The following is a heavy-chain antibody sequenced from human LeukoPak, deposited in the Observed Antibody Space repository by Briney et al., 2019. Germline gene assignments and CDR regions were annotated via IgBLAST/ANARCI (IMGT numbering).Heavy chain of an antibody. CDR2: IYYSGST. CDR3: ARGQSDIVVVPAAVVWFDP. CDR1: GGSISSYY. Sequence: SETLSLTCTVSGGSISSYYWSWIRQPPGKGLEWIGYIYYSGSTNYNPSLKSRVTISVDTSKNQFSLKLSSVTAADTAVYYCARGQSDIVVVPAAVVWFDPWGQGTLVTASS. D-gene: IGHD2-2*01. V-gene: IGHV4-59*01. J-gene: IGHJ5*02.